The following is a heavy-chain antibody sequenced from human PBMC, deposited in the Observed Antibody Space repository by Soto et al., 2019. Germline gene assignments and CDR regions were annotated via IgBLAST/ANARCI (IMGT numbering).Heavy chain of an antibody. V-gene: IGHV3-23*01. D-gene: IGHD4-4*01. CDR2: FTNSGDFT. J-gene: IGHJ4*02. CDR3: ARLVTD. Sequence: VQLLDSGGALVQPGGSLRLSCATSGFTFSNHALSWVRQAPGKRLEWVSTFTNSGDFTYYADSVKGRFTISKHNSKSTLYLPRNSLRVEDTAVYYCARLVTDWGQGTLVTVSS. CDR1: GFTFSNHA.